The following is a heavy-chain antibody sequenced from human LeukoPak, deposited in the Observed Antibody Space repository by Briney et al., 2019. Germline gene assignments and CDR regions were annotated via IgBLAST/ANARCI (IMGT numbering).Heavy chain of an antibody. CDR2: IYYSGST. Sequence: SETLSLTCTVSGGSISSYYWSWIQQPPGKGLEWIGYIYYSGSTNYNPSLKSRVTISVDTSKNQFSLKLSSVTAADTAVYYCARDKYRSRAFDIWGQGTMVTVSS. CDR1: GGSISSYY. V-gene: IGHV4-59*01. CDR3: ARDKYRSRAFDI. J-gene: IGHJ3*02. D-gene: IGHD5-18*01.